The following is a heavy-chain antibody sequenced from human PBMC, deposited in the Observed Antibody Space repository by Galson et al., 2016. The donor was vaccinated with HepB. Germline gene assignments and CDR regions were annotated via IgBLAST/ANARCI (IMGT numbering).Heavy chain of an antibody. Sequence: SLRLSCAASGFNFNTYAMHWVRQPPAPGKGLEYVSAISNGGTTYYAESVKGRFTISRDNSKNMLYLQMGSLRPEDMAVYYCARGVGALDPWGQGTLVTVSS. V-gene: IGHV3-64*02. CDR1: GFNFNTYA. J-gene: IGHJ5*02. CDR2: ISNGGTT. D-gene: IGHD1-26*01. CDR3: ARGVGALDP.